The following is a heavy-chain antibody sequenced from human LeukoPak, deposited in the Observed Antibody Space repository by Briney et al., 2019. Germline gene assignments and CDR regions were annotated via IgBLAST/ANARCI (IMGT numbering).Heavy chain of an antibody. V-gene: IGHV4-39*01. CDR2: LSNSGNT. CDR3: ARLSYRRFDY. Sequence: PSETLSLTCTVSGAFISSGDLHWAWIRQPPGKGLEWIGSLSNSGNTYYNASLKTRVTISVDTSKNQFSLSLNSVTAADTAVYYCARLSYRRFDYWGQGNLVTVSS. J-gene: IGHJ4*02. D-gene: IGHD4-11*01. CDR1: GAFISSGDLH.